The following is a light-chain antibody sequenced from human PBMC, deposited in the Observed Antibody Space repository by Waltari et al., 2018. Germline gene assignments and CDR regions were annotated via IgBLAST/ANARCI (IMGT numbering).Light chain of an antibody. V-gene: IGLV2-23*01. CDR1: KNDIGTYNF. CDR2: DAT. J-gene: IGLJ2*01. Sequence: QSALTQPASLSGSPGQSITISSAGTKNDIGTYNFVSWFQQFPGQAPKLVVSDATKRPSGVSYRFSGSKSGNTASLTISGLQAEDEADYYCCSYAGGSRVIFGGGTKLTVL. CDR3: CSYAGGSRVI.